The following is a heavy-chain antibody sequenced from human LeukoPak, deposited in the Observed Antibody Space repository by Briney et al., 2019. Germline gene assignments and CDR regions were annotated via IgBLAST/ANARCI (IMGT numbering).Heavy chain of an antibody. J-gene: IGHJ4*02. CDR3: AKWGCSSTSCYTGFDY. CDR1: GFTFSSYA. D-gene: IGHD2-2*02. Sequence: GGSLRLSCAASGFTFSSYAMSWVRQAPGKGLEWVSVISGSGGSTYYADSVKGRFTISRDNSKNTLYLQMNSLRAEDTAVYYCAKWGCSSTSCYTGFDYWGQGTLVTVSS. V-gene: IGHV3-23*01. CDR2: ISGSGGST.